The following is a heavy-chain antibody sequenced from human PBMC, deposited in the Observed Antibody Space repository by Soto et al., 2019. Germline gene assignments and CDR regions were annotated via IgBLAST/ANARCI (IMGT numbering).Heavy chain of an antibody. Sequence: SETLSLTCTVSGGSISSSSYYWGWIRQPPGKGLEWIGSIYYSGSTYYNPSLKSRVTISVDTSKNQFSLKLSSVTAADSAVYYCARLYCSSTSCYRVFGYWGQGTLVTVSS. J-gene: IGHJ4*02. CDR1: GGSISSSSYY. CDR3: ARLYCSSTSCYRVFGY. CDR2: IYYSGST. V-gene: IGHV4-39*01. D-gene: IGHD2-2*01.